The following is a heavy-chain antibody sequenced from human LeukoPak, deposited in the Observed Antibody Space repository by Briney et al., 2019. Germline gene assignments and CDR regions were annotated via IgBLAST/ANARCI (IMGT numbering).Heavy chain of an antibody. Sequence: GGSLRLSCAASGFTFSTYEMNWVRQAPGKGLEWVSYITSSGSTIYYADSVKGRFTISRDNAKNSLYLQMNSLRAEDTAIYYCARANFTYYFDRWGQGTLVTVSS. J-gene: IGHJ4*02. CDR2: ITSSGSTI. V-gene: IGHV3-48*03. CDR1: GFTFSTYE. CDR3: ARANFTYYFDR. D-gene: IGHD3-16*01.